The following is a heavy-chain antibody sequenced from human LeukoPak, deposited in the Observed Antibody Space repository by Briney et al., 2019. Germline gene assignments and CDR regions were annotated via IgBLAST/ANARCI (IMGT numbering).Heavy chain of an antibody. Sequence: GSLRLSCSASGFTFSSYRMHWVRQAPGKGLVWVSRINSDGSSTSYADSVKGRFTISRDNAKKTLYLQMNSLRAEDTAVYYCARGESRVAETGKIGYWGQGTLVTVSS. CDR2: INSDGSST. D-gene: IGHD6-19*01. CDR3: ARGESRVAETGKIGY. CDR1: GFTFSSYR. V-gene: IGHV3-74*01. J-gene: IGHJ4*02.